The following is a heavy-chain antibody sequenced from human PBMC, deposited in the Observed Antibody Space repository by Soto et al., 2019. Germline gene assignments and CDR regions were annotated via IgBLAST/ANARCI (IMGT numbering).Heavy chain of an antibody. CDR2: IIPIFGTA. CDR3: ARAGRATNYYYYGMDV. CDR1: GGTFSSYA. D-gene: IGHD1-26*01. Sequence: ASVKVSCKASGGTFSSYAISWVRQAPGQGLEWMGGIIPIFGTANYAQKFQGRVTITADKSTSTAYMELSSLRSEDTAVYYCARAGRATNYYYYGMDVWGQGTTVTVSS. J-gene: IGHJ6*02. V-gene: IGHV1-69*06.